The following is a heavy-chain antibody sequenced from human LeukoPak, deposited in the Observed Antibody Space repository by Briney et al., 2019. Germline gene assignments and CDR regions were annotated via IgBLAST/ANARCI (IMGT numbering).Heavy chain of an antibody. Sequence: GGSLRLSCAASGFTISNYEMHWVRQAPGKGLEWVSYISSSGSDIYYADSVKGRFTISRDNAKNSLYLQMNSLRAEDTAVYYCADVSRSGSMDVWGKGTTVTISS. J-gene: IGHJ6*03. V-gene: IGHV3-48*03. D-gene: IGHD5-12*01. CDR2: ISSSGSDI. CDR1: GFTISNYE. CDR3: ADVSRSGSMDV.